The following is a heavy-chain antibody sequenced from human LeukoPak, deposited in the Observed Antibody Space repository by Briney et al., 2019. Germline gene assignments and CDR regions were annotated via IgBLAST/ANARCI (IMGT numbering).Heavy chain of an antibody. J-gene: IGHJ4*02. CDR3: ASGATVTDFDY. CDR2: IYYSGST. CDR1: GGSISSYY. D-gene: IGHD4-17*01. V-gene: IGHV4-59*01. Sequence: PSETLSLTCTVSGGSISSYYWSWIRQPPGKGLEWIGYIYYSGSTNYNPSLKSRASISVDTSKNQLSLKLSSVSAADTAVYYCASGATVTDFDYWGQGTLVTVSS.